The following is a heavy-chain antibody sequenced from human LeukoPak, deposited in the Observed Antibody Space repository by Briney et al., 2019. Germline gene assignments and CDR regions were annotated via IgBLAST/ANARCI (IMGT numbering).Heavy chain of an antibody. CDR1: GFTFSSYG. CDR3: AREDGKYYYYGMDV. V-gene: IGHV3-53*01. J-gene: IGHJ6*02. CDR2: IYSGGST. Sequence: GGSLRLSCAASGFTFSSYGMHWVRQAPGKGLEWVSVIYSGGSTYYADSVKGRFTISRDNSKNTLYLQMNSLRAEDTAVYYCAREDGKYYYYGMDVWGQGTTVTVSS.